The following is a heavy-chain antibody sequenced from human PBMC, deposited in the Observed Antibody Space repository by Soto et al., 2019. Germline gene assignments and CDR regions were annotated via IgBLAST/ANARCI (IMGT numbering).Heavy chain of an antibody. CDR1: GFTFSTYV. CDR3: ARDLRAAKTTNLDY. J-gene: IGHJ4*02. Sequence: GGSLRLSCAASGFTFSTYVMHWVRQAPGRGLEWVAIISYDGSNKYYADSVKGRFTISRDNAKNSLYLQMNSLRAEDTAVYYCARDLRAAKTTNLDYWGQGTLVTVSS. V-gene: IGHV3-30-3*01. CDR2: ISYDGSNK. D-gene: IGHD6-13*01.